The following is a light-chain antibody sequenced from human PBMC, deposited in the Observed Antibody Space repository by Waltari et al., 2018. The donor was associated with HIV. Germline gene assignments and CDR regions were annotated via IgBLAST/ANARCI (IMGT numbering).Light chain of an antibody. Sequence: QSVLTQAPSISATPGPRVTVSGSGGSSNIGHTTVHWYMPVPGMAPNLLIYNNNKRPSGVPDRFSGSKSGTSASLAISGLQSEDEADYFCAAWDDNVNAVLFGGGTKLTVL. J-gene: IGLJ2*01. CDR1: SSNIGHTT. CDR2: NNN. CDR3: AAWDDNVNAVL. V-gene: IGLV1-44*01.